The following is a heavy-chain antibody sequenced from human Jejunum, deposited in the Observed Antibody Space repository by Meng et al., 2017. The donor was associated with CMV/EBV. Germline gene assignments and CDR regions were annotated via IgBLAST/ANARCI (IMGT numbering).Heavy chain of an antibody. CDR1: IFTRFH. J-gene: IGHJ4*02. CDR3: ARDLGADDYNRGYYLDY. D-gene: IGHD5-24*01. Sequence: IFTRFHVQWGRQAPGQGLEWMGIINPNGGSASYAQKCQGRVTLTRDTSTSTAYMELRSLRSEDTAVYFCARDLGADDYNRGYYLDYWGQGTLVTVSS. CDR2: INPNGGSA. V-gene: IGHV1-46*01.